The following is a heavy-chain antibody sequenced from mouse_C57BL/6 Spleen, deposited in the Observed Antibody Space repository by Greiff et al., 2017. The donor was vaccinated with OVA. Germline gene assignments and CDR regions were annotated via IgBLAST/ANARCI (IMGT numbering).Heavy chain of an antibody. Sequence: VQLQQSGPELVKPGASVKISCKASGYAFSSYWMNWVKQRPGKGLEWIGRIYPGDGDTNYNGKFKGKATLTADKSSSTAYMQLSSLTSEDSAVYFCARGGQLRFRFDYWGQGTTLTVSS. J-gene: IGHJ2*01. CDR1: GYAFSSYW. CDR2: IYPGDGDT. CDR3: ARGGQLRFRFDY. D-gene: IGHD3-2*02. V-gene: IGHV1-82*01.